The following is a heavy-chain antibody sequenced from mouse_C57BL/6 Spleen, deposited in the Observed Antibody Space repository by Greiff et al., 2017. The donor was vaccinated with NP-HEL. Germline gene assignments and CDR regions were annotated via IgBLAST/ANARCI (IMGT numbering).Heavy chain of an antibody. J-gene: IGHJ1*03. D-gene: IGHD1-1*01. V-gene: IGHV1-52*01. CDR2: IDPSDSET. CDR3: ARDYGRKRYFDV. CDR1: GYTFTSYW. Sequence: QVQLQQPGAELVRPGSSVKLSCKASGYTFTSYWMHWVKQRPIQGLEWIGNIDPSDSETHYNQKFKDKATLTVDKSSSSAYMQLSSLTSEDSAVYYCARDYGRKRYFDVWGTGTTVTVSS.